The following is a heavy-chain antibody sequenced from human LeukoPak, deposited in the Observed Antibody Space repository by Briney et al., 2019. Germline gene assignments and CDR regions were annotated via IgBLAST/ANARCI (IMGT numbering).Heavy chain of an antibody. Sequence: GGSLRLSCAASGFTFSSYGMHWVRQAPGKGLEWVSVIYSGGSTYYADSVKGRFTISRDNSKNTLYLQMNSLRAEDTAVYYCARPIGELTLLGAFDIWGQGTMVTVSS. V-gene: IGHV3-66*04. CDR2: IYSGGST. D-gene: IGHD3-10*01. J-gene: IGHJ3*02. CDR3: ARPIGELTLLGAFDI. CDR1: GFTFSSYG.